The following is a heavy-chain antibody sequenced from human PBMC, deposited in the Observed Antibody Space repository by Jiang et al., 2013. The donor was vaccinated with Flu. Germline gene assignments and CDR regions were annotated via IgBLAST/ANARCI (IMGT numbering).Heavy chain of an antibody. CDR1: GGSISSSSYY. Sequence: GSGLVKPSETLSLTCTVSGGSISSSSYYWGWIRQPPGKGLEWIGSIYYSGSTYYNPSLKSRVTISVDTSKNQFSLKLSSVTAADTAVYYCARQSIAVAGYYYYYGMDVWGPRDHGHRLL. CDR2: IYYSGST. CDR3: ARQSIAVAGYYYYYGMDV. D-gene: IGHD6-19*01. J-gene: IGHJ6*01. V-gene: IGHV4-39*01.